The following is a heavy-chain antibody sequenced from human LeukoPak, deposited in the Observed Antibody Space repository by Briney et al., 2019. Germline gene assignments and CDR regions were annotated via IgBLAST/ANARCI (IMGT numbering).Heavy chain of an antibody. D-gene: IGHD2-15*01. CDR2: ISTSGST. CDR1: GGSVTSGSYY. CDR3: ARGAALAIDY. J-gene: IGHJ4*02. Sequence: SETLSLTCSVSGGSVTSGSYYWSWIRQPAGKGLEWIGRISTSGSTNYNPSLKSRVPMSLDTSKNQFSLKLNSLTAADTAVYYCARGAALAIDYWGQGALVTVSS. V-gene: IGHV4-61*02.